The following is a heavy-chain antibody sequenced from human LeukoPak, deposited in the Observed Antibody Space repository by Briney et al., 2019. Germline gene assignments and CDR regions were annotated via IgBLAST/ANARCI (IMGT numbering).Heavy chain of an antibody. CDR3: ARENRERDDLYYYYYMDV. V-gene: IGHV4-34*01. CDR1: GGSFSGYY. D-gene: IGHD1-26*01. J-gene: IGHJ6*03. Sequence: PSETLSLTCAVYGGSFSGYYWSWIRQPPGKGLEWIGEINHSGSTNYNPSLKSRVTISVDTSKNQFSLKLSSVTAADTAVYYCARENRERDDLYYYYYMDVWGKGTTVTVSS. CDR2: INHSGST.